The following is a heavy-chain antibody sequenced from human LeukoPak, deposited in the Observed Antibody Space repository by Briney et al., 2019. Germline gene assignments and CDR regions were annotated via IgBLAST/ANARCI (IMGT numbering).Heavy chain of an antibody. CDR3: ARDQIQVSYMVGRFDS. CDR2: ITPNNGRP. J-gene: IGHJ4*02. Sequence: ASVKVSCKTSGYTFTTYYIHWIRQAPGQGLEWMAVITPNNGRPTYAQKFQGRVTVTMDTSSSTVYMELSNLGSDDTAIYYCARDQIQVSYMVGRFDSWGQGTLVSVSS. V-gene: IGHV1-46*01. CDR1: GYTFTTYY. D-gene: IGHD3-10*02.